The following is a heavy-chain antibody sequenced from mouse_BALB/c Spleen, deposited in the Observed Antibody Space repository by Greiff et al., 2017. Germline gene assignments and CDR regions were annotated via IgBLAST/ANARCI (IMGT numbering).Heavy chain of an antibody. CDR2: ISSGSSTI. V-gene: IGHV5-17*02. CDR1: GFTFSSFG. Sequence: DVKLVESGGGLVQPGGSRKLSCAASGFTFSSFGMHWVRQAPEKGLEWVAYISSGSSTIYYADTVKGRFTISRDNPKNTLFLQMTSLRSEDTAMYYGAREYGSSYLYWYFDVWGAGTTVTVSS. D-gene: IGHD1-1*01. CDR3: AREYGSSYLYWYFDV. J-gene: IGHJ1*01.